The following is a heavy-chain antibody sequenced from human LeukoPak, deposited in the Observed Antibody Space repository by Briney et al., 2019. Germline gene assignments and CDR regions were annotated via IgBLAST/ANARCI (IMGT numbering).Heavy chain of an antibody. J-gene: IGHJ3*02. CDR3: ARASSSDAFDI. Sequence: GGSLRLSCAASGFTFNSYDMHWVRRATGKGLEWVSAIGTAGDTYYPGSVKGRFTISRENAKNSLYLQMNSLRAGDTAVYYCARASSSDAFDIWGQGTMVTVSS. CDR1: GFTFNSYD. D-gene: IGHD6-6*01. CDR2: IGTAGDT. V-gene: IGHV3-13*01.